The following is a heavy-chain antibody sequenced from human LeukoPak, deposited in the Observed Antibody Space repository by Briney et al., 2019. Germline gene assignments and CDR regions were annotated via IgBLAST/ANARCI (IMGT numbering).Heavy chain of an antibody. CDR1: GYTFTGYY. D-gene: IGHD1-26*01. V-gene: IGHV1-2*02. CDR3: AGPWDQVGFDP. CDR2: IYPKTGGT. Sequence: ASVKVSCKASGYTFTGYYLHWVRQAPGQGLEWMGWIYPKTGGTSYEKKFQGRVTMTRDTSIRTAYMELIGLRSDDTAVYYCAGPWDQVGFDPWGQGTLVSVSS. J-gene: IGHJ5*02.